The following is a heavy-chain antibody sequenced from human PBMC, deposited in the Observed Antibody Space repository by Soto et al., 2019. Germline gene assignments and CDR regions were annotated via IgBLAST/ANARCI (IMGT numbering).Heavy chain of an antibody. V-gene: IGHV5-10-1*01. Sequence: GESLKISCKGSGYSFTSYWISWVRQMPGKGLEWMGRIDPSDSYTNYSPSFQGHVTISADKSISTAYLQWSSLKASDTAMYYCARHDKESSSAYGMDVWGQGTTVTVSS. D-gene: IGHD6-6*01. J-gene: IGHJ6*02. CDR2: IDPSDSYT. CDR1: GYSFTSYW. CDR3: ARHDKESSSAYGMDV.